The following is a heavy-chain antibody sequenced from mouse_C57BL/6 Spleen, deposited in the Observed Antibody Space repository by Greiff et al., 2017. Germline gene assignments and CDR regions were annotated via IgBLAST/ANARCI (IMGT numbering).Heavy chain of an antibody. V-gene: IGHV1-39*01. Sequence: QLQESGPELVKPGASVKISCKASGYSFTDYNMNWVKQSNGKSLEWIGVINPNYGTTSYNQKFKGKATLTVDQSSSTAYMQLNSLTSEDSAVYYCARSGWYGNYIAMDYWGQGTSVTVSS. J-gene: IGHJ4*01. CDR3: ARSGWYGNYIAMDY. CDR2: INPNYGTT. D-gene: IGHD2-10*02. CDR1: GYSFTDYN.